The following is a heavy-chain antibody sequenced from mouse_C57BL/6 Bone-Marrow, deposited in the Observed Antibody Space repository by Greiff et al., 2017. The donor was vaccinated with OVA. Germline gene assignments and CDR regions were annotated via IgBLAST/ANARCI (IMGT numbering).Heavy chain of an antibody. V-gene: IGHV1-42*01. J-gene: IGHJ4*01. CDR1: GYSFTGYY. CDR2: INPSTGGT. CDR3: ARGGWFYAMDY. Sequence: EVQLQHSGPELVKPGASVKISCKASGYSFTGYYMNWVKQSPEKSLEWIGEINPSTGGTTYNQKFKAKATLTVDKSSSTAYMQLKSLTSEDSAVYYCARGGWFYAMDYWGQGTSVTVSS. D-gene: IGHD1-1*02.